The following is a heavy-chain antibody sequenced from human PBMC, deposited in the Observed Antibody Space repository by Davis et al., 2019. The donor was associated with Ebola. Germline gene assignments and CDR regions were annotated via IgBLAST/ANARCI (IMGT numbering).Heavy chain of an antibody. CDR3: GKADCGGDCRVVDF. CDR1: GFIFSNYA. V-gene: IGHV3-21*04. CDR2: ISSGSSYI. D-gene: IGHD2-21*02. J-gene: IGHJ4*02. Sequence: GGSLRLSCAASGFIFSNYAMSWVRQAPGKGLEWVSSISSGSSYIYYADSVKGRFTISRDNSKNSLYLQMNSLTSEDTAIYYCGKADCGGDCRVVDFWGQGTLVTVSA.